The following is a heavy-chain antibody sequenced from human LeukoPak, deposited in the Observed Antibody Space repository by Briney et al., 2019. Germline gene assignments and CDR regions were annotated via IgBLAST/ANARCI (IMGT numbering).Heavy chain of an antibody. CDR3: ARRSSSWKNWFDP. CDR1: GGSIDSNS. Sequence: PWETLSLTCTVSGGSIDSNSWTWIRQPPGKGLEWIGYIYYSGTTNYNPSLKSRVTMSVDMSKNQFSLKLSSVTAADTAVYYCARRSSSWKNWFDPWGQGTLVTVSS. CDR2: IYYSGTT. D-gene: IGHD6-13*01. J-gene: IGHJ5*02. V-gene: IGHV4-59*01.